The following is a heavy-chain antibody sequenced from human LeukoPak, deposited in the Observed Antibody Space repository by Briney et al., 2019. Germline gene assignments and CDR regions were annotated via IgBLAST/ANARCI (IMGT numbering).Heavy chain of an antibody. CDR1: GYTLTELS. CDR2: FDPEDGET. D-gene: IGHD4-11*01. V-gene: IGHV1-24*01. Sequence: ASVKVSCKVSGYTLTELSMHWVRQAPGKGLEWMGGFDPEDGETIYAQKFQGRVTMTEDTSTDTAYMELSSLRSEDTAVYYGATDLPRLAYYYGMDVWGQGTTVTVSS. CDR3: ATDLPRLAYYYGMDV. J-gene: IGHJ6*02.